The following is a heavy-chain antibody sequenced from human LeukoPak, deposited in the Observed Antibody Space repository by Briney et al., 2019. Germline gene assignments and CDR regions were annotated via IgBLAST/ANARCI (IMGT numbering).Heavy chain of an antibody. CDR3: AREGSSGYYPY. J-gene: IGHJ4*02. D-gene: IGHD3-22*01. Sequence: PGGSLRLSCAASGFTFSSYAMSWVRQAPGKGLEWVVVISYDGSEKHYADPVKGRFTISRDNSKNTLYLQMNSLRAEDTAVYYYAREGSSGYYPYWGQGILVTVSS. CDR2: ISYDGSEK. V-gene: IGHV3-30*03. CDR1: GFTFSSYA.